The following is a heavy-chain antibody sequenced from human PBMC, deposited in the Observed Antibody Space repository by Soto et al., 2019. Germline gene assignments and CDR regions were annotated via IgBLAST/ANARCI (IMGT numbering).Heavy chain of an antibody. J-gene: IGHJ4*02. CDR3: AKDVGGHYCTPTSCLYFFHS. V-gene: IGHV3-23*01. CDR1: GFSFNNYA. CDR2: ISDSGST. Sequence: EVQLLESGGGLVQPGGSLRLSCAASGFSFNNYAMNWVRQAPGQGLEWVSTISDSGSTYYADSVKGRFTISRDNSKNTLNLQMKSLRAEDTAVYFCAKDVGGHYCTPTSCLYFFHSWGRGTLVTVSS. D-gene: IGHD2-2*01.